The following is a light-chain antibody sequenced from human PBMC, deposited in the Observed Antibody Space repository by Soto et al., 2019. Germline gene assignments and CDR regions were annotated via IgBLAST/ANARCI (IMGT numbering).Light chain of an antibody. J-gene: IGKJ1*01. Sequence: EVVMTQSPATLSVSPGERATLSCRASESVSNKLVWYQQKPGQVPRLLIYDASTRATGIPARFSGSGSGTDFTLTISRLEPEDFAVYYCQQYGSSGTCGQGTKVDIK. V-gene: IGKV3-15*01. CDR1: ESVSNK. CDR2: DAS. CDR3: QQYGSSGT.